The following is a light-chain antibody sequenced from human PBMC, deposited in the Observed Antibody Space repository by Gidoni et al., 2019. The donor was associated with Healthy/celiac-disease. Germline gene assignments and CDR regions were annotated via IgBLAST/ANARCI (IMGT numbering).Light chain of an antibody. CDR3: SSYTSSSLYV. CDR2: DVS. CDR1: SSDVGGYNY. Sequence: QSALPQPPSVSGSPGQSITISCTGTSSDVGGYNYVSWYQQHPGKAPKLMIYDVSNRPSGVSNRFSGSKSGNTASLTISGLQAEDEADYYCSSYTSSSLYVFGTGTKVTVL. J-gene: IGLJ1*01. V-gene: IGLV2-14*01.